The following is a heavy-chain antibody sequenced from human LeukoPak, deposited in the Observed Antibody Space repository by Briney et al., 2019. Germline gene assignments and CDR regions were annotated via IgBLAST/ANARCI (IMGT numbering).Heavy chain of an antibody. CDR3: AITIGTGFDY. D-gene: IGHD3-3*01. V-gene: IGHV4-59*01. J-gene: IGHJ4*02. Sequence: SETLSLTCTVSGGSISSYYWSWIRQPPGKGLEWIGYIYYSGSTNYNPSLKSRVTISVDTSKNQFSLKLSSVTAADTAVYYCAITIGTGFDYWGQGTLVTVSS. CDR2: IYYSGST. CDR1: GGSISSYY.